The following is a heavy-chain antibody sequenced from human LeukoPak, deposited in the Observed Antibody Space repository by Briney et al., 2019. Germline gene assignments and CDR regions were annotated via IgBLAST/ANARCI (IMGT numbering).Heavy chain of an antibody. Sequence: GGSLRLSCAASGFTFSTYWMHWVRQGPGKGLVWGSRISSDGSSATYADSVKGRFTISRDNAKNTLYLQMNSLRAEDTAVYYCASRYYVDFWGQGTLVTVSS. CDR2: ISSDGSSA. V-gene: IGHV3-74*01. J-gene: IGHJ4*02. CDR3: ASRYYVDF. D-gene: IGHD3-10*01. CDR1: GFTFSTYW.